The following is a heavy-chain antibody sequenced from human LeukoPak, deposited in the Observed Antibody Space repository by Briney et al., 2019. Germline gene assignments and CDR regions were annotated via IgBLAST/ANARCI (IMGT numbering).Heavy chain of an antibody. Sequence: SETLSLTCAVYGGSFSGYYWSWIRQPPGKGLEWIGEINHRGSTNYNPSLKSRVTISVDTSKNQFSLTLSSVTAADTAVYYCARGPRSGYYDSSGYYYSYYYYYGMDVWGQGTTVTVSS. CDR3: ARGPRSGYYDSSGYYYSYYYYYGMDV. D-gene: IGHD3-22*01. V-gene: IGHV4-34*01. CDR1: GGSFSGYY. J-gene: IGHJ6*02. CDR2: INHRGST.